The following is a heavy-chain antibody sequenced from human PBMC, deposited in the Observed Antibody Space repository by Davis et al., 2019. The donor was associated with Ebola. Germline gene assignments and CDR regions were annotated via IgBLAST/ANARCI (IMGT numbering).Heavy chain of an antibody. Sequence: PSETLSLTCTVSGGSISSSSYYWGWIRQPPGKGLEWIGSIYYSGSTYYNPSLKSRVTISVDTSKNQFSLKLSSVTAADTAVYYCARHVRQVIATPAEYFQHWGQGTLVTVSS. J-gene: IGHJ1*01. CDR3: ARHVRQVIATPAEYFQH. D-gene: IGHD2-21*01. CDR1: GGSISSSSYY. V-gene: IGHV4-39*01. CDR2: IYYSGST.